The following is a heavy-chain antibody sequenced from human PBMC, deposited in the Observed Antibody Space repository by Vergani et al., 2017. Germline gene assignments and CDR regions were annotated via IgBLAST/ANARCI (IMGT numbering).Heavy chain of an antibody. V-gene: IGHV3-53*05. J-gene: IGHJ2*01. CDR2: IYSGGST. Sequence: EVQLVETGGGLIQPGGSLRLSCAASGFTVSSNYMSWVRQAPGKGLEWVSVIYSGGSTYYADSVKGRFTISRDNSKNTLYLQMNSLRAEDTDVYYCARDPQNYSSSWAIEWYFDLWGRGTLVTVSS. CDR3: ARDPQNYSSSWAIEWYFDL. CDR1: GFTVSSNY. D-gene: IGHD6-13*01.